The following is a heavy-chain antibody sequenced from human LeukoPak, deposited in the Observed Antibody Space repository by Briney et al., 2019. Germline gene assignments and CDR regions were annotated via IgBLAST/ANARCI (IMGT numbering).Heavy chain of an antibody. CDR1: GFTFSDYS. D-gene: IGHD5/OR15-5a*01. Sequence: GGSLRLSCAASGFTFSDYSMNWVRQAPGKGLEWVSYISFSVNTKYYGDSAKGRFTISRDNAKNSLYLHMDSLRAEDTAVYYCAKDRLPRPPMDVWGKGTTVTVSS. CDR2: ISFSVNTK. CDR3: AKDRLPRPPMDV. J-gene: IGHJ6*04. V-gene: IGHV3-48*04.